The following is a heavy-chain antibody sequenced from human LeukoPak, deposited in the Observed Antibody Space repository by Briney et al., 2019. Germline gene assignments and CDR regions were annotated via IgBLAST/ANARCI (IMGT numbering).Heavy chain of an antibody. CDR1: GGSVTSYY. D-gene: IGHD1-26*01. Sequence: SETLSLTCSVSGGSVTSYYWNWVRQTPGKGLEWIGYISNSETTDYGPSFKSRVTMSLDTSKNQFSLKLSSVTAADTGVYYCAGDRGTPNLLDSHAFDIWGQGTMVTVSS. V-gene: IGHV4-59*02. CDR3: AGDRGTPNLLDSHAFDI. CDR2: ISNSETT. J-gene: IGHJ3*02.